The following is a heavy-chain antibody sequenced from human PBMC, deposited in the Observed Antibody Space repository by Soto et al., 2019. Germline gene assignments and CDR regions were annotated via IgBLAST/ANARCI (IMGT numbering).Heavy chain of an antibody. CDR2: IYYSGST. CDR3: ARTSNSRSWYTTDYYFDY. Sequence: QLQLQESGPGLVKPSETLSLTCTVSGGSISSSSYYWGWIRQPPGKGLEWIGSIYYSGSTYYNPSLKSRVTISVDTSKNQFSLKLSSVTAADTAVYYCARTSNSRSWYTTDYYFDYWGQGTLVTVSS. V-gene: IGHV4-39*01. CDR1: GGSISSSSYY. J-gene: IGHJ4*02. D-gene: IGHD6-13*01.